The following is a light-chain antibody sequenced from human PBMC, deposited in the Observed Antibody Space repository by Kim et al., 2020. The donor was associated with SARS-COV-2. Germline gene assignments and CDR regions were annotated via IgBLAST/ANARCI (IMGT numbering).Light chain of an antibody. CDR2: GAS. J-gene: IGKJ2*01. CDR1: LSVSNNY. V-gene: IGKV3-20*01. Sequence: EIVLTQSPGTLSLSPGERATLSCRAGLSVSNNYLAWYQHKPGQAPRLLIYGASSRATGIPDRFSGSGSGTDFTLSISRLEPEDSAVYYCQQYGSSPPYTFGQGTKLEI. CDR3: QQYGSSPPYT.